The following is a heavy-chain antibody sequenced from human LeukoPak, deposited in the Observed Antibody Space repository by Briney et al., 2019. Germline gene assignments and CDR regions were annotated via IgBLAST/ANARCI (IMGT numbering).Heavy chain of an antibody. V-gene: IGHV3-9*01. D-gene: IGHD3-3*01. Sequence: GGALRLSCAASGFTFSSYDMTWVRQAPGKGLEWVSGISWNSGSIGYADSVKGRFTISRDNAKNSLYLQMNSLRAEDTALYYCAKDLKRTNAFDIWGQGTMVTVSS. J-gene: IGHJ3*02. CDR2: ISWNSGSI. CDR1: GFTFSSYD. CDR3: AKDLKRTNAFDI.